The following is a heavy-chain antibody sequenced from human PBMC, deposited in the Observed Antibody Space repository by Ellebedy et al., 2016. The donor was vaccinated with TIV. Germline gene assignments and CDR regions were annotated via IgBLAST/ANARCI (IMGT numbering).Heavy chain of an antibody. D-gene: IGHD2-2*01. V-gene: IGHV4-39*02. CDR2: ISYSGGT. CDR3: GWDCSSTSCRGGY. CDR1: GGSISSSPYH. Sequence: MPGGSLRLSCTVSGGSISSSPYHWGWIRQPPGKGLEWIGSISYSGGTYYSPSLKSRVTISVDTSKNHFSLKLSSVTAADTAVYYCGWDCSSTSCRGGYWGRGTLVTVSS. J-gene: IGHJ4*02.